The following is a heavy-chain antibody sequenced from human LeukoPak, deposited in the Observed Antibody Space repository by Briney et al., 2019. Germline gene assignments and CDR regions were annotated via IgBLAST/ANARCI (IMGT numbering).Heavy chain of an antibody. J-gene: IGHJ4*02. D-gene: IGHD1-26*01. CDR1: GYTFTSYD. CDR3: ARSIVGVRKRNDY. CDR2: MNPNSGHT. V-gene: IGHV1-8*01. Sequence: ASVKVSCKASGYTFTSYDIIWVRQASGQGLEWMGWMNPNSGHTGYAQKFQGRVTMTRSTSISTAYMELTSLTAEDSAVYYCARSIVGVRKRNDYWGQGSLVTVSS.